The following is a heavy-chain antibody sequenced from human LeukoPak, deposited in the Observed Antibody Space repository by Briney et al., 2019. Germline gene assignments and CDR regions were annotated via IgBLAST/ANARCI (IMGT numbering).Heavy chain of an antibody. V-gene: IGHV4-34*01. CDR3: ARYVVPGRTLDY. Sequence: SETLSLTCTVYGGSFSGYFWTWIRQPPGKGLEWIGEINHSGSTNYNPSLKSRVTISVDTSKNQSSLKLSSVTAADTAFYYCARYVVPGRTLDYWGQGTLVTVSS. D-gene: IGHD6-6*01. CDR2: INHSGST. J-gene: IGHJ4*02. CDR1: GGSFSGYF.